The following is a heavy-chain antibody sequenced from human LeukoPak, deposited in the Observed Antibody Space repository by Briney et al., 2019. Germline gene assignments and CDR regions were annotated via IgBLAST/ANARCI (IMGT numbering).Heavy chain of an antibody. CDR2: ISGSGGST. V-gene: IGHV3-23*01. D-gene: IGHD2-2*01. CDR1: GFTFSSYA. CDR3: AKDRPDIVVVPAARFFDY. J-gene: IGHJ4*02. Sequence: GGSLRLSCAASGFTFSSYAMSWVRQAPGKGLEWVSAISGSGGSTYYADSVKGRFTISRDNSENTLYLQMNSLRAEDTAVYYCAKDRPDIVVVPAARFFDYWGQGTLVTVSS.